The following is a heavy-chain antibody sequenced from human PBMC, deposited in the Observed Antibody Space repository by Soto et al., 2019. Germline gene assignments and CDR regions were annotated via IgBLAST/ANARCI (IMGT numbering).Heavy chain of an antibody. CDR3: DV. CDR2: ISGSGGST. CDR1: GFTFSSYA. V-gene: IGHV3-23*01. D-gene: IGHD3-10*01. J-gene: IGHJ6*02. Sequence: PGGSLRLSCAASGFTFSSYAMSWVRQAPGKGLEWVSAISGSGGSTYYADSLKLSSVTAADTAVYYCARDRASGSGSYYPDYGMDVWGQGTTVTVSS.